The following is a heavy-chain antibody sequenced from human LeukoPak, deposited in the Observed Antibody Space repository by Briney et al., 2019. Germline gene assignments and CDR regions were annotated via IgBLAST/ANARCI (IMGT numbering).Heavy chain of an antibody. V-gene: IGHV3-74*01. J-gene: IGHJ4*02. CDR1: GFSFSASW. CDR3: ARAVMGTLDY. Sequence: GGSLRLSCAASGFSFSASWMYWVAHGTEKGLEWVSRISDGGTVINYADSVQGRFAISRDDAKNTLYLYMNSLRADDTAVYYCARAVMGTLDYWGQGTLVTVSS. D-gene: IGHD1-14*01. CDR2: ISDGGTVI.